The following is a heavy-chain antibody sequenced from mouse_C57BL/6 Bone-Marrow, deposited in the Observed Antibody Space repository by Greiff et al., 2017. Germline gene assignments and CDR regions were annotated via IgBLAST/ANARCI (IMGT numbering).Heavy chain of an antibody. CDR3: ASYYDYDVAY. CDR2: IDPSDSYT. Sequence: QVQLQQSGAELVMPGASVKLSCKASGYTFTSYWMHWVKQRPGQGLEWIGEIDPSDSYTNYNQKFKGKSTLTVDKSSSTAYMQLSSLTSEDSAVYYCASYYDYDVAYWGQGTLVTVSA. D-gene: IGHD2-4*01. V-gene: IGHV1-69*01. J-gene: IGHJ3*01. CDR1: GYTFTSYW.